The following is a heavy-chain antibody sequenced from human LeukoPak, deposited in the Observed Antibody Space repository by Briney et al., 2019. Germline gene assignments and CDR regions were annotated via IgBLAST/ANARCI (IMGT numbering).Heavy chain of an antibody. CDR3: ARTRIDYDILTGPFDY. Sequence: SETLSLTCTVSGGSISSYYWSWIRQPAGKGLEWIGRIYTSGSTNYNPSLKSRVTMSVDTSKSQFSLKLSSVTAADTAVYYCARTRIDYDILTGPFDYWGQGTLVTVSS. J-gene: IGHJ4*02. CDR2: IYTSGST. V-gene: IGHV4-4*07. D-gene: IGHD3-9*01. CDR1: GGSISSYY.